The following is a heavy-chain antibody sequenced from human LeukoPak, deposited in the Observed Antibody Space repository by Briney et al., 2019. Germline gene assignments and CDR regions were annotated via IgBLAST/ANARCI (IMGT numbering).Heavy chain of an antibody. CDR3: ARVSGSGYDSNFDY. Sequence: SETLSLTCAVYGGSFSGYYWSWIRQPPGKGLEWIGEINHSGSTNYNPSLKSRVTISVDTSKNQFSLKLSSVTAADTAVYYCARVSGSGYDSNFDYWGQGTLVTVSS. V-gene: IGHV4-34*01. CDR2: INHSGST. J-gene: IGHJ4*02. CDR1: GGSFSGYY. D-gene: IGHD5-12*01.